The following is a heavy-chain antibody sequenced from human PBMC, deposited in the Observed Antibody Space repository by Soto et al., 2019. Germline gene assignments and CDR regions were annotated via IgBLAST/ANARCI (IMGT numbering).Heavy chain of an antibody. V-gene: IGHV4-31*03. J-gene: IGHJ5*02. Sequence: SETLSLTCTVSGGSISSGGYYWSWIRQHPGKGLEWIGYIYYSGSTYYNPSLKSRVTISVDTSKNQFSLKLSSVTAADTAVYYCARNVVQAAIGYNWFDPWGQGTLVTVSS. CDR2: IYYSGST. D-gene: IGHD2-2*01. CDR3: ARNVVQAAIGYNWFDP. CDR1: GGSISSGGYY.